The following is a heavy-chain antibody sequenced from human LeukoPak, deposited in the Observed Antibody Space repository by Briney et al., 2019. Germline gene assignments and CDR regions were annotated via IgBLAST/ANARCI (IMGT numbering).Heavy chain of an antibody. CDR2: IYSGGST. CDR3: ARYRAERTATPNDAFDI. CDR1: GFTVSSNY. D-gene: IGHD5-18*01. V-gene: IGHV3-53*01. Sequence: PGGSLRLSCAASGFTVSSNYMSWVRQAPGKGLEWVSVIYSGGSTYYADSVKGRFTISRHNSKNSLYLQMNSLRAEDTAVYYCARYRAERTATPNDAFDIWGQGTMVTVSS. J-gene: IGHJ3*02.